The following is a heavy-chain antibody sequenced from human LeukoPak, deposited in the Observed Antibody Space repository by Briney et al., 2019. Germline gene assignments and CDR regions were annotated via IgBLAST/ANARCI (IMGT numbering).Heavy chain of an antibody. CDR1: GFTFSSYA. V-gene: IGHV3-9*01. J-gene: IGHJ3*02. CDR3: AKDQEYSSSWYSEDAFDI. D-gene: IGHD6-13*01. Sequence: PGGSLRLSCAASGFTFSSYAMSWVRQAPGKGLEWVSGISRNSGSRGYVYSVKGRFTISRDNAKTSQYLQMNSLRAEDTALYYCAKDQEYSSSWYSEDAFDIWGQGTMVTVSS. CDR2: ISRNSGSR.